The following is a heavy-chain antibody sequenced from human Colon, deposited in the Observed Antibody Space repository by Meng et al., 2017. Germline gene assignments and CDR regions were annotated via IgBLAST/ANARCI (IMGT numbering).Heavy chain of an antibody. J-gene: IGHJ4*02. CDR3: ATTYWYSSRWENDY. D-gene: IGHD6-13*01. V-gene: IGHV3-21*01. Sequence: GESLKISCAASRFLFSGYTMSWVRQAPGKGLEWVSSISSSSSFMYYVDSVRGRFTISRDNAKNSLYLQMNSLRAEDTAVYYCATTYWYSSRWENDYWGQGTLVTVSS. CDR2: ISSSSSFM. CDR1: RFLFSGYT.